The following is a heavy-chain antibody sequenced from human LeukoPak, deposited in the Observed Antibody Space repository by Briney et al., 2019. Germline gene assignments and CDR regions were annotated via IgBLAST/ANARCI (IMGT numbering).Heavy chain of an antibody. D-gene: IGHD4-17*01. Sequence: SVKVSCKASGGTFSSYAISWVRQAPGQGLEWMGGIIPIFGTADYAQKFQGRVTITADKSTSTAYMELSSLRSEDTAVYYCARDHYGDYRRDAFDIWGQGTMVTVSS. CDR3: ARDHYGDYRRDAFDI. V-gene: IGHV1-69*06. CDR2: IIPIFGTA. CDR1: GGTFSSYA. J-gene: IGHJ3*02.